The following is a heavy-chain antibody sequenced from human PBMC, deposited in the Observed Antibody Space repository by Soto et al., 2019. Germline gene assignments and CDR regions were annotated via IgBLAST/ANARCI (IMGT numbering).Heavy chain of an antibody. J-gene: IGHJ4*02. V-gene: IGHV3-23*01. CDR3: AKDRDILTGPQDY. Sequence: GGSLRLSCAASRFTFSSYAMSWVRQAPGKGLEWVSAISGSGGSTYYADSVKGRFTISRDNSKNTLYLQMNSLRAEDTAVYYCAKDRDILTGPQDYWGQGTLVTVSS. CDR2: ISGSGGST. D-gene: IGHD3-9*01. CDR1: RFTFSSYA.